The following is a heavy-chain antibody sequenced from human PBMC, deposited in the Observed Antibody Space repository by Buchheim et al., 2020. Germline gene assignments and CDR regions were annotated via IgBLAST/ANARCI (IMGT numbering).Heavy chain of an antibody. Sequence: QVQLVESGGGVVQPGRSLRLSCAASGFTFSSYGMHWVRQAPGKGLEWVAVIWYDGSNKYYADSVKGRFTISRDNSKNTLYLQMNSLRAEDTAVYYCASITGDLYSSGWSDSDYWGQGTL. D-gene: IGHD6-19*01. V-gene: IGHV3-33*01. CDR3: ASITGDLYSSGWSDSDY. J-gene: IGHJ4*02. CDR1: GFTFSSYG. CDR2: IWYDGSNK.